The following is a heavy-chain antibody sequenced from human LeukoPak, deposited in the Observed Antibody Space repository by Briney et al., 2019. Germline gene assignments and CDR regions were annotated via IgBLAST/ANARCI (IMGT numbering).Heavy chain of an antibody. CDR1: GGSISSSSYY. CDR3: ARQRYDFWSGYYTDYYYYYYMDV. V-gene: IGHV4-39*01. J-gene: IGHJ6*03. D-gene: IGHD3-3*01. CDR2: IYYSGST. Sequence: PSETLSLTCTVSGGSISSSSYYWGWIRQPPGKGLEWIGSIYYSGSTYCNPSLKSRVTISVDTSKNQFSLKLSSVTAADTAVYYCARQRYDFWSGYYTDYYYYYYMDVWGKGTTVTVSS.